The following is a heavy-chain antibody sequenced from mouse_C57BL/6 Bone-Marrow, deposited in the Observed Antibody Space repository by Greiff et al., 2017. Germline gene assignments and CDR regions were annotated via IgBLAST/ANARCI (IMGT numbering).Heavy chain of an antibody. CDR2: IYPSDSET. CDR3: ALERYAYAMDY. CDR1: GYTFTSYW. V-gene: IGHV1-61*01. D-gene: IGHD1-1*01. Sequence: QVQLKEPGAELVRPGSSVKLSCKASGYTFTSYWMDWVKQRPGQGLEWIGNIYPSDSETHYNQKFKDKATLTVDKSSSTAYMQLSSLTSEDSAVYYCALERYAYAMDYWGQGTSVTVSS. J-gene: IGHJ4*01.